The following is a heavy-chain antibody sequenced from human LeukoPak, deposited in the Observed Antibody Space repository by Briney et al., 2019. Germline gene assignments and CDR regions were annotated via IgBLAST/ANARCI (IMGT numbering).Heavy chain of an antibody. D-gene: IGHD3-3*01. V-gene: IGHV1-2*02. CDR1: GYTFTGYY. CDR3: ARGRYDFWSGSAGHFDY. J-gene: IGHJ4*02. CDR2: INPNSGGT. Sequence: ASVKVSCKASGYTFTGYYMHWVRQAPGQGLEWMGWINPNSGGTNYAQKFQGRVTMTRDTSISTAYMELSRLRSDDTAVYYCARGRYDFWSGSAGHFDYWGQGTLVTVSS.